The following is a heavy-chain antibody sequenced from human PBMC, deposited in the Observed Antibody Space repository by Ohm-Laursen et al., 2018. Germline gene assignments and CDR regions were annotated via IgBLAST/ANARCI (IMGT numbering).Heavy chain of an antibody. CDR2: ISSSGSTI. Sequence: SLRLSCTASGFTFSDYYMSWIRQAPGKGLEWVSYISSSGSTIYYADSVKGRFTISRDNAKNTLYLQVNSLRVEDTAVYFCARVCSGSDCDIQNWGQGVLVTVSS. CDR3: ARVCSGSDCDIQN. D-gene: IGHD2-8*02. J-gene: IGHJ4*02. CDR1: GFTFSDYY. V-gene: IGHV3-11*04.